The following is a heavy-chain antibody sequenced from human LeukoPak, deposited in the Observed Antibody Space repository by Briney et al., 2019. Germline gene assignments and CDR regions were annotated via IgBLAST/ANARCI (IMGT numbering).Heavy chain of an antibody. D-gene: IGHD3-10*01. Sequence: PSETLSLTCAVYGGSFSGYYWSWIRQPPGKWLEWIGEINHSGSTNYNPSLKSRVTISVDTSNNQFSLKLSSVTAADTAVYYCARVRYYGSGSSPISYWGQGTLVTVSS. CDR3: ARVRYYGSGSSPISY. CDR1: GGSFSGYY. J-gene: IGHJ4*02. V-gene: IGHV4-34*01. CDR2: INHSGST.